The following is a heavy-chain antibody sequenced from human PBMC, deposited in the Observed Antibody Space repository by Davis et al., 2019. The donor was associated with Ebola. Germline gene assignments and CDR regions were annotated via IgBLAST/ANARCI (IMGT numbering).Heavy chain of an antibody. J-gene: IGHJ4*02. CDR2: ITGSGGSV. V-gene: IGHV3-23*01. Sequence: GGSLRLSCAASGFTFNTYAMTWVRQAPGKGLEWVSTITGSGGSVYYADSVKGRFTISRDNAKNSLYLQMNSLRAEDTAVYYCARDERWFGGYYNYWGQGTLVTVSS. CDR3: ARDERWFGGYYNY. D-gene: IGHD3-10*01. CDR1: GFTFNTYA.